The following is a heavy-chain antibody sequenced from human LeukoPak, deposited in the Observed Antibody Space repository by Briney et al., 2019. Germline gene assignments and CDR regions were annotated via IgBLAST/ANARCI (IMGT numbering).Heavy chain of an antibody. Sequence: GESLKISCKGSGYNFTTYWIGWVRQMPGKGLEWMGIIYPGDSDTRYSPSFQGHVTISADSSSSTAYLQWSSLKTSDTAIYYCASRKKGMATAGFDYWGQGTLVTVSS. CDR1: GYNFTTYW. J-gene: IGHJ4*02. CDR2: IYPGDSDT. D-gene: IGHD5-24*01. V-gene: IGHV5-51*01. CDR3: ASRKKGMATAGFDY.